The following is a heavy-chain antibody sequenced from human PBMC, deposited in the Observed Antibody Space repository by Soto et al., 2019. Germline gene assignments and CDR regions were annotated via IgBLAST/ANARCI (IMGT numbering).Heavy chain of an antibody. J-gene: IGHJ6*02. CDR1: GFTFSSSA. V-gene: IGHV3-30-3*01. CDR2: ISYAGNTK. D-gene: IGHD3-16*01. CDR3: ASDNLFRGGWTEDMDV. Sequence: QAQLVESGGGVVQPGRSLRLSCAASGFTFSSSAMHWVRQAPGKGLDWVAVISYAGNTKYYEDSVRGRFSISRDNSNDTLYLQMNSLRPEDKGLYFCASDNLFRGGWTEDMDVWGQGTTVTVSS.